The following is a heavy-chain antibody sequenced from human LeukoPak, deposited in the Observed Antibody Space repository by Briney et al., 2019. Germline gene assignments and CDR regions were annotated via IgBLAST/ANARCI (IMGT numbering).Heavy chain of an antibody. CDR3: ARDSSRPSPAFWFDP. J-gene: IGHJ5*02. Sequence: SETLSLTCAVYGGSFSGYYWSWIRQPPGKGLEWIGEINHSGSTNYNPSLKSRVTISVDTSKNQLSLKLSSVTAADTAVYYCARDSSRPSPAFWFDPWGQGTLVTVSS. CDR2: INHSGST. CDR1: GGSFSGYY. V-gene: IGHV4-34*01. D-gene: IGHD6-13*01.